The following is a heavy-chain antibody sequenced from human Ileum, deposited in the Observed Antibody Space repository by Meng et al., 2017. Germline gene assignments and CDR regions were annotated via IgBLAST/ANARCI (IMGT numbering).Heavy chain of an antibody. Sequence: GESLKISCAGSGFTFSNYVMNWVRQAPGKGLEWVSAISGSGSGTFYADSVKGRFTISRDNSRSTLYLEMNSLRAGDTAVYYCAKFTTYYDSTGYFDYWGQGALVTVSS. CDR2: ISGSGSGT. V-gene: IGHV3-23*01. CDR3: AKFTTYYDSTGYFDY. D-gene: IGHD3-22*01. J-gene: IGHJ4*02. CDR1: GFTFSNYV.